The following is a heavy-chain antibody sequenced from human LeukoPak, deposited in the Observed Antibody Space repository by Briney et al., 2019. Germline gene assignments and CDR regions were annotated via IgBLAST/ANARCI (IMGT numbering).Heavy chain of an antibody. D-gene: IGHD5-12*01. J-gene: IGHJ4*02. Sequence: PGGSLRLSCAASGFTFSSYAMSWVRQAPGKGLEWVSTISGSFGSTYYADSAEGRFTISRDNSKNTMSLQLNSLRAEDTAVYYCAQSPKIVTTPRFDYWGQGTLVTVSS. V-gene: IGHV3-23*01. CDR3: AQSPKIVTTPRFDY. CDR1: GFTFSSYA. CDR2: ISGSFGST.